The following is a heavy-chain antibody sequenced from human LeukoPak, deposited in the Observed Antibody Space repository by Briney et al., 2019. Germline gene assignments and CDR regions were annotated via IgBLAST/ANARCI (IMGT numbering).Heavy chain of an antibody. D-gene: IGHD1-26*01. Sequence: GGTLRLSCAASGFHFSAHGMNWIRQAPGKGLEWVSGISPSGDITYYADSVKGRFTISRDNAKNSLYLQMNSLRAEDTAVYYCARDRGIVGATGLYYWGQGTLVTVSS. CDR3: ARDRGIVGATGLYY. V-gene: IGHV3-48*04. CDR2: ISPSGDIT. J-gene: IGHJ4*02. CDR1: GFHFSAHG.